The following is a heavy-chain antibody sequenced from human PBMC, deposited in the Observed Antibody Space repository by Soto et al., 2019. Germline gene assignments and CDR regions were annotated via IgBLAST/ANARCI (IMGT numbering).Heavy chain of an antibody. CDR1: GGTLSSYA. V-gene: IGHV1-69*01. CDR3: ARVWVTTVTAWFDL. D-gene: IGHD4-17*01. CDR2: IIPFSGAA. J-gene: IGHJ5*02. Sequence: QVQLVQSGAEVKKPGSSVKVSCKPFGGTLSSYAITWMRQAPEQGLEWMGGIIPFSGAANNAQRFQGRVTITADESTNTADMDLSSLRSEDTAVYFCARVWVTTVTAWFDLWGQGTLVTVSS.